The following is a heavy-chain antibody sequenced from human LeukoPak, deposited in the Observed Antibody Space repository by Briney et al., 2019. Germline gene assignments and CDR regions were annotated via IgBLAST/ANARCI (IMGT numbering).Heavy chain of an antibody. J-gene: IGHJ5*02. D-gene: IGHD2-2*02. V-gene: IGHV5-51*01. CDR2: IYPGDSDT. CDR1: GYSFTSYW. Sequence: GESLKISCKGSGYSFTSYWIGWVRQLPGKGLEWMGIIYPGDSDTRYSPSFQGQVTISADKSISTAYLQWSSLKASDTAMYYCARLVMGYCSSTSCYRKDIGWFDPWSQGTLVTVSS. CDR3: ARLVMGYCSSTSCYRKDIGWFDP.